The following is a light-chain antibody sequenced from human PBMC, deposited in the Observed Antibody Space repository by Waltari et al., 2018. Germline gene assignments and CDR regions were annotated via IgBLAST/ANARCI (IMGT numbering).Light chain of an antibody. CDR2: DAS. V-gene: IGKV3D-15*01. Sequence: ETVMTQSPDTLSESPGERVTVSCRASQTVTTKLAWCQQKAGQAPRLLIYDASTRATGIPARFSGSGSGTEFTLTINSLQSEDSAVYFCQQYNNWPPWTFGQGTKVEIK. CDR3: QQYNNWPPWT. CDR1: QTVTTK. J-gene: IGKJ1*01.